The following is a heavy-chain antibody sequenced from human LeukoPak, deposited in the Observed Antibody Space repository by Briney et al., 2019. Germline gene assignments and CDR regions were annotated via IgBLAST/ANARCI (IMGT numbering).Heavy chain of an antibody. J-gene: IGHJ5*02. CDR3: ARSNYYDSGSSVDWLDP. CDR1: GFTFTMFG. V-gene: IGHV3-48*01. CDR2: IDGHSGII. Sequence: GGSLRLSCAASGFTFTMFGMNWVRQAPGKGPEWVSYIDGHSGIIYYADSVQGRFTISRDSAKDSVFLQMNGLRVDDTAVYYCARSNYYDSGSSVDWLDPWGQGTLVTVSS. D-gene: IGHD3-10*01.